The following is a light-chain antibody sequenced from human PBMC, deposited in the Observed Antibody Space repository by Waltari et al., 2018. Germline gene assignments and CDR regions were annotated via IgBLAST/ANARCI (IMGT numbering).Light chain of an antibody. J-gene: IGLJ2*01. CDR3: QVWDSSSDHVV. Sequence: SYVLTQPPSVSVAPGKTARITCGGTNIGGKSVHWYQHKPGQAPVLVVYDNSDRPSGIPERFSGSNSGNTATLTISRVEAGDEADYYCQVWDSSSDHVVFGGGTKLTVL. CDR2: DNS. CDR1: NIGGKS. V-gene: IGLV3-21*03.